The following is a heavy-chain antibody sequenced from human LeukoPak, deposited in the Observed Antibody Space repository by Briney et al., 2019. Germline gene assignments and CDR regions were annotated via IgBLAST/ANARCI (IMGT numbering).Heavy chain of an antibody. CDR3: ARDPERAGSGSYYNPIDY. J-gene: IGHJ4*02. Sequence: SVKVSCKASGYTFTSYYMHWVRQAPGQGLEWIGGIIPIFGTANYAQKFQGRVTITADKSTSTAYMELSSLRSEDTAVYYCARDPERAGSGSYYNPIDYWGQGTLVTVSS. D-gene: IGHD3-10*01. CDR1: GYTFTSYY. V-gene: IGHV1-69*06. CDR2: IIPIFGTA.